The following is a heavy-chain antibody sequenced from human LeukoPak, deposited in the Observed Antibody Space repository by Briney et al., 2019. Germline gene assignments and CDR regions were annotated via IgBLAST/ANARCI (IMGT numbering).Heavy chain of an antibody. CDR2: ITSSSSYI. CDR1: GFTVSSNY. Sequence: GGSLRLSCAASGFTVSSNYMSWVRQAPGKGLEWVSSITSSSSYIYYADSVKGRFTISRDNAKNSLYLQMNSLRAEDTAFFCASGIRERGFDYWGQGTLVTVSS. J-gene: IGHJ4*02. CDR3: ASGIRERGFDY. D-gene: IGHD1-1*01. V-gene: IGHV3-21*01.